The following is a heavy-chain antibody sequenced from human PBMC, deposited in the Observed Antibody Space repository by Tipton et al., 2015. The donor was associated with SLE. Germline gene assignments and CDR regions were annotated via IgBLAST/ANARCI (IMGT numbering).Heavy chain of an antibody. V-gene: IGHV3-74*01. CDR2: INSDGSRI. CDR3: AKGWVATIGY. CDR1: EFTISDYW. J-gene: IGHJ4*02. D-gene: IGHD5-12*01. Sequence: SLRLSCAASEFTISDYWMHWVRQAPGKGLVWVSRINSDGSRITYADSVKGRFTISRDNAKNTLSLQMNSLRVDDTAVYYCAKGWVATIGYWGQGTVVTVSS.